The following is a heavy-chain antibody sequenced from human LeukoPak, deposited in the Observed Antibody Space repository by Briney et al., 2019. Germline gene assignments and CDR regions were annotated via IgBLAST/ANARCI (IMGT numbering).Heavy chain of an antibody. CDR2: MNPNSGNT. D-gene: IGHD1-20*01. CDR1: GYTFTSYD. CDR3: ARDNVTYVDAFDI. V-gene: IGHV1-8*01. J-gene: IGHJ3*02. Sequence: ASVKVSCKASGYTFTSYDINWVRQATGQGLEWMGWMNPNSGNTGYAQKFQGRVSMTRNTSISTAYMELSSLRSEDTAVYYCARDNVTYVDAFDIWRQGSMLPVP.